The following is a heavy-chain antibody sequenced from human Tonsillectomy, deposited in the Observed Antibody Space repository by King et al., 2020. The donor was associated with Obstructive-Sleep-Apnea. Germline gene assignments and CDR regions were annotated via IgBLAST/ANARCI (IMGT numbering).Heavy chain of an antibody. CDR3: ASPDGSGSHPPYYDY. CDR2: ILYDGSNT. J-gene: IGHJ4*02. CDR1: GYTIINYG. V-gene: IGHV3-30*03. Sequence: QLVQSGGGVVQPGRSLRLSCAASGYTIINYGMHWVRHAPGKGLEWVSSILYDGSNTYYADSVKGRFTISRDNSKNTLYLQMNSLRSEDTAVYYCASPDGSGSHPPYYDYWGQGTLVTVSS. D-gene: IGHD3-10*01.